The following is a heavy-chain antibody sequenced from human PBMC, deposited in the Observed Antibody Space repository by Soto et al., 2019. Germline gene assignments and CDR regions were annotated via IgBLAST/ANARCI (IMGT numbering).Heavy chain of an antibody. CDR2: ISYDGSSK. CDR3: ARDAVAMDY. CDR1: EFTISSYA. V-gene: IGHV3-30-3*01. J-gene: IGHJ4*02. D-gene: IGHD6-19*01. Sequence: GGSLRLSCAASEFTISSYAIHWVRQAPGKGLEWVAVISYDGSSKYNSDSVKGPFTISRDKSKNTVYLQMHSLTVEDTAVYYCARDAVAMDYWGRGTLVNV.